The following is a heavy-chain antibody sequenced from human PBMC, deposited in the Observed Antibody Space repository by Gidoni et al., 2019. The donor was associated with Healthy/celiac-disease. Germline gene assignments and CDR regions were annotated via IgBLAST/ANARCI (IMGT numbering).Heavy chain of an antibody. CDR2: INPISGGT. V-gene: IGHV1-2*02. CDR1: GYTFTGYY. CDR3: ARGPYSSGWYSAEIDY. J-gene: IGHJ4*02. Sequence: QVQLVQSGAEVKKPGASVKVSCKASGYTFTGYYMHWVRQAPGQGLEWMGWINPISGGTNYAQKLQGRVTMTRDTSISTAYMELSRLRSDDTAVYYCARGPYSSGWYSAEIDYWGQGTLVTVSS. D-gene: IGHD6-19*01.